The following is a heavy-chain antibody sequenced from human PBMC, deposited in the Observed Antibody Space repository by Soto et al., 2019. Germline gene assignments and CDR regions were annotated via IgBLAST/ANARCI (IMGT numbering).Heavy chain of an antibody. CDR2: ISPYQGNI. J-gene: IGHJ4*02. V-gene: IGHV1-18*01. CDR3: ARVYTTPDY. D-gene: IGHD1-1*01. CDR1: GYTFKSYG. Sequence: GASVKVSCKTSGYTFKSYGITWVRQAPGQGLEWMGWISPYQGNIHYAQKFQGRVTMTTDTSTSTAYMELRSLSSDDTAVYYCARVYTTPDYWGQGALVTVSS.